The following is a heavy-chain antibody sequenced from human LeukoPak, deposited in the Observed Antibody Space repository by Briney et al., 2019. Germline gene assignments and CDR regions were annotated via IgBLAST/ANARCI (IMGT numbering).Heavy chain of an antibody. V-gene: IGHV4-39*01. J-gene: IGHJ4*02. Sequence: PSETLSLTCTVSAGSISSSSYYWGWIRQPPGKGLEWTGSVYYSGSTYYNPSLKSRVTISVDTSKNQFSLKLSSVTAADTAVYYCARHYDFWSGSPGDYFDYWGQGTLVTVSS. CDR2: VYYSGST. CDR3: ARHYDFWSGSPGDYFDY. D-gene: IGHD3-3*01. CDR1: AGSISSSSYY.